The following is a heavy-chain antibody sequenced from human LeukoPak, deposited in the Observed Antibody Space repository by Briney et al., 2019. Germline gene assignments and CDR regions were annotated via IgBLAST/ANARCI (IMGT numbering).Heavy chain of an antibody. V-gene: IGHV4-4*07. CDR1: GGSISSYH. CDR2: IYTSGST. J-gene: IGHJ4*02. D-gene: IGHD3-10*01. Sequence: PSETLSLTCTFSGGSISSYHWSWIRQPGGKGLEWIGRIYTSGSTNYNPSLKSRVTMSVDTSKNQFSLKLSSVTAADTAVYYCARELYGSPSHFDYWGQGTLVTVSS. CDR3: ARELYGSPSHFDY.